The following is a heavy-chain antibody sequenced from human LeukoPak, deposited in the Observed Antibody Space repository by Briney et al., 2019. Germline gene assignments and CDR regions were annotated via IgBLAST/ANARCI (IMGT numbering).Heavy chain of an antibody. J-gene: IGHJ4*02. CDR3: ARNMVRGVILPYY. V-gene: IGHV1-2*02. Sequence: ASVKVSCKVSGYTFTGYYVNWVRQAPGQGLEWMGWINPNSGDTNYAQKFQGRVTMTRDTSINTAYMELSGLRSDDTAVYYCARNMVRGVILPYYWGQGTLVTVSS. CDR1: GYTFTGYY. D-gene: IGHD3-10*01. CDR2: INPNSGDT.